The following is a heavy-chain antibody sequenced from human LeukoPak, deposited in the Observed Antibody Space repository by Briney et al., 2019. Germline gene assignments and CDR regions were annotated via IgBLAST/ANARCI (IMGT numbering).Heavy chain of an antibody. CDR1: GFTFTTFG. CDR2: ISYDGSNK. D-gene: IGHD6-13*01. Sequence: GGSLRLSCAASGFTFTTFGMNWVRQAPGKGLEWVAVISYDGSNKYYADSVKGRFIISRDNSENTVYLQMNSLRVEDTAVYYCAREGIAAAGEHWGQGTLVTVSS. CDR3: AREGIAAAGEH. V-gene: IGHV3-30*03. J-gene: IGHJ1*01.